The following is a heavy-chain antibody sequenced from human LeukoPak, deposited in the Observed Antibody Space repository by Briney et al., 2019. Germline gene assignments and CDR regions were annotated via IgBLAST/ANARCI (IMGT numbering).Heavy chain of an antibody. CDR2: IKRKGDDGTI. V-gene: IGHV3-15*01. CDR1: GFTFSNAW. Sequence: GGSLRLSCAASGFTFSNAWMSWVRQAPGKGLEWVGRIKRKGDDGTIDYAAPVKGRLTISRDDSKNTLYLQMNSLKSEDTAVYYCTAGTGRSDFDYWGRGTLVTVSS. CDR3: TAGTGRSDFDY. D-gene: IGHD3/OR15-3a*01. J-gene: IGHJ4*02.